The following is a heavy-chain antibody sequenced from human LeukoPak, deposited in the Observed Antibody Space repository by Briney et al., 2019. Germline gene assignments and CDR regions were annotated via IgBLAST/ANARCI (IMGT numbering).Heavy chain of an antibody. V-gene: IGHV1-3*01. CDR3: AREGYSYGYELDY. J-gene: IGHJ4*02. CDR1: GYTFTSYY. Sequence: ASVKVSCKASGYTFTSYYMHWVRQAPGQRLEWMGWINAGNGNTKYSQKFQGRVTITRDTSASTAYMELSSLRSEDTAVYYCAREGYSYGYELDYWGQGTLVTVSS. CDR2: INAGNGNT. D-gene: IGHD5-18*01.